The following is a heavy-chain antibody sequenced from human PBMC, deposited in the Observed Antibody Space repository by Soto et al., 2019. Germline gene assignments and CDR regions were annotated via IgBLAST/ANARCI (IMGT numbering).Heavy chain of an antibody. CDR3: AGEDGYSYDY. CDR1: GGSFSGYY. CDR2: INHSGST. J-gene: IGHJ4*02. V-gene: IGHV4-34*01. Sequence: TSETLSLTCAVYGGSFSGYYWSWIRQPPGKGLEWIGEINHSGSTNYNPSLKSRVTISVDTSKNQFSLKLSSVTAADTAVYYCAGEDGYSYDYWGQGTLVTVSS. D-gene: IGHD5-18*01.